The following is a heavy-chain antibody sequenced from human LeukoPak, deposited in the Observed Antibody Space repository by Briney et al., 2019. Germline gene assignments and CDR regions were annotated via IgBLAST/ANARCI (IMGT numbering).Heavy chain of an antibody. CDR2: IIPIFGTA. V-gene: IGHV1-69*05. CDR3: ARSSGTYSLGYYYYYMDV. J-gene: IGHJ6*03. D-gene: IGHD3-10*01. CDR1: GGTFSSYA. Sequence: GASVKVSCKASGGTFSSYAISWVRQAPGQGLEWMGGIIPIFGTANYAQKFQGRVTITTDESTSTAYMELSSLRSEDTAVYYCARSSGTYSLGYYYYYMDVWGKGTTVTVSS.